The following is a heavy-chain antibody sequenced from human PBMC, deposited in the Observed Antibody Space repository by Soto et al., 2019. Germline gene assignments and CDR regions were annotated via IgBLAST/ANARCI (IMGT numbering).Heavy chain of an antibody. D-gene: IGHD3-3*01. CDR1: DGSISTYF. CDR2: IDNSGNT. J-gene: IGHJ4*02. V-gene: IGHV4-4*07. Sequence: PSEPLSLTCTVSDGSISTYFCNWIRQPAGKGLEWIGRIDNSGNTNYNPSPKSRVTMSADTSRNQFSLKLNSVTAADTAVYYCARGGQDFWSGPFDYWGQGALVTVSS. CDR3: ARGGQDFWSGPFDY.